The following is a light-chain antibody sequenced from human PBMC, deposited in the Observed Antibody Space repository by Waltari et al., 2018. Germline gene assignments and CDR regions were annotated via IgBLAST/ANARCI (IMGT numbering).Light chain of an antibody. CDR2: EDD. Sequence: SYELTQPPSVSVSPGQTARITCSGDALPKNYAYWYQQKSGQAPVLVIYEDDKRTSGIPERFSGSSSGTVATLTISGAQVDDEADYYCYSTDSSGNYWVCGGGTKLTVL. V-gene: IGLV3-10*01. J-gene: IGLJ3*02. CDR3: YSTDSSGNYWV. CDR1: ALPKNY.